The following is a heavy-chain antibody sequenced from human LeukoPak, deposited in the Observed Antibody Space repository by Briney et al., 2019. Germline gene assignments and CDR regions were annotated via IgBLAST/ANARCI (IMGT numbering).Heavy chain of an antibody. CDR3: AKDDAWGRYQD. Sequence: GGSLRLSCAASGFTFSRNGMSWVRQAPGKGLEWVSAISGSGGSTYYADSVKGRFTISRDNSKNTLYLQMSSLGAEDTAVYFCAKDDAWGRYQDWGQGTLVTVSS. CDR1: GFTFSRNG. V-gene: IGHV3-23*01. CDR2: ISGSGGST. D-gene: IGHD3-16*01. J-gene: IGHJ1*01.